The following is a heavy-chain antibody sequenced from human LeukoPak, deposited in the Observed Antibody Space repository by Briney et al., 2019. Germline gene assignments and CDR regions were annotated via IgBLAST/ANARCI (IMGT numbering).Heavy chain of an antibody. CDR1: GGTFSSYV. CDR3: ARAGPQYYDSSGYYLDY. D-gene: IGHD3-22*01. CDR2: IIPIFGTA. V-gene: IGHV1-69*13. Sequence: SVKVSCKASGGTFSSYVISWVRQAPGQGLEWMGGIIPIFGTANYAQKFQGRVTITADESTSTAYMELSSLRSEDTAVYYCARAGPQYYDSSGYYLDYWGQGTLVTVSS. J-gene: IGHJ4*02.